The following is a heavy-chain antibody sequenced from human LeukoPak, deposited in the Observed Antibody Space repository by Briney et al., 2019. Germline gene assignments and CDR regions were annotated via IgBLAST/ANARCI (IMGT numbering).Heavy chain of an antibody. Sequence: GGSLRLSCAASGFTFSSYDMHWVRQAPGKGLEWVAFIRYDGSNKYYADSVKGRFTISRDNSKNTLYLQMNSLRAEDTAVYYCAKGPSFGLVYYYYYYMDVWGKGTTVTVSS. V-gene: IGHV3-30*02. CDR3: AKGPSFGLVYYYYYYMDV. CDR2: IRYDGSNK. D-gene: IGHD3/OR15-3a*01. CDR1: GFTFSSYD. J-gene: IGHJ6*03.